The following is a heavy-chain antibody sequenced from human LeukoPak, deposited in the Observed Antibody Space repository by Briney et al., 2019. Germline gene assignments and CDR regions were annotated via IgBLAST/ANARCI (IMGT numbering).Heavy chain of an antibody. CDR3: ARSTRRALYCSSTSCKRYFDY. V-gene: IGHV4-34*01. CDR1: GGSFSGYY. J-gene: IGHJ4*02. Sequence: SETLSLTCAVYGGSFSGYYWSWIRQPPGKGLEWIGEINHSGSTNYNPSLKSRVTISVDTSKNQFSLKLSPVTAADTAVYYCARSTRRALYCSSTSCKRYFDYWGQGTLVTVSS. CDR2: INHSGST. D-gene: IGHD2-2*01.